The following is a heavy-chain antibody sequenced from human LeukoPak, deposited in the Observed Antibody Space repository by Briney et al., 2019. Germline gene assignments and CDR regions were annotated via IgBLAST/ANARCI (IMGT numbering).Heavy chain of an antibody. V-gene: IGHV3-30*18. CDR1: GFTFSSYG. CDR3: AKGSTVVTPALDY. J-gene: IGHJ4*02. CDR2: MSYDGSNK. Sequence: GSLRLSCAASGFTFSSYGMHWVRQAPGKGLEWVAVMSYDGSNKYYADSVKGRFTISRDNSKNTLYLQMNSLRAEDTAVYYCAKGSTVVTPALDYWGQGTLVTVSS. D-gene: IGHD4-23*01.